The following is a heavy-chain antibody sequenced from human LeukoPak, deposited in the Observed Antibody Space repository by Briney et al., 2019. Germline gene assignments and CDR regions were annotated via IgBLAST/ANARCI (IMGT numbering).Heavy chain of an antibody. V-gene: IGHV3-23*01. J-gene: IGHJ6*02. CDR2: ISGSGGST. CDR3: AKDSRYDILTGYYIHYYYYYGMDV. Sequence: GGSLRLSCAASGFTFSSYAMSWVRQAPGGGLECVSAISGSGGSTYYADSVKGRFTISRDNYKNTLYLQMNSLRAEDTAVYYCAKDSRYDILTGYYIHYYYYYGMDVWGQGTTVTVSS. CDR1: GFTFSSYA. D-gene: IGHD3-9*01.